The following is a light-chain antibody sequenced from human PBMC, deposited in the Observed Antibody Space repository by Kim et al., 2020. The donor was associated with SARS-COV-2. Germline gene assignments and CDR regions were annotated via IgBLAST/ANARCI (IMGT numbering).Light chain of an antibody. J-gene: IGLJ3*02. V-gene: IGLV2-14*03. CDR2: DVS. Sequence: PRQSITISCTGTSSDVGGYNYVSWYQQHPGKAPKLMIYDVSNRPSGVSNRFSGSKSGNTASLTISGLQAEDEADYYCSSYTSSSTVFGGGTKLTVL. CDR3: SSYTSSSTV. CDR1: SSDVGGYNY.